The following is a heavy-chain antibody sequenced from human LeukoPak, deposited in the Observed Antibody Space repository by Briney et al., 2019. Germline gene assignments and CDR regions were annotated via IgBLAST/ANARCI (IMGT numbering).Heavy chain of an antibody. J-gene: IGHJ5*02. V-gene: IGHV3-11*01. CDR3: AKDPLGYCSGGSCYEWFDP. CDR2: ISSSGSTI. CDR1: GFTFSDYY. Sequence: GGSLRLSCAASGFTFSDYYMSWIRQAPGKGLEWVSYISSSGSTIYYADSVKGRFTISRDNAKNSLYLQMNSLRAEDTAVYYCAKDPLGYCSGGSCYEWFDPWGQGTLVTVSS. D-gene: IGHD2-15*01.